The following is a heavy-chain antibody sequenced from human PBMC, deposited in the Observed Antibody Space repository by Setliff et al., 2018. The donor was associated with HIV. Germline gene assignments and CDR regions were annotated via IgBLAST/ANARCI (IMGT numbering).Heavy chain of an antibody. CDR3: APGEGVASTYYHD. D-gene: IGHD3-3*01. V-gene: IGHV4-59*02. Sequence: PSETLSLTCTVSDDSVSTFYWNWIRQPPGKGLEWIGFIHHTGSTVSNHSLKSRVTILMDLSRNQLSLHLASVTTADTAVYFCAPGEGVASTYYHDWGQGTQVTVSS. CDR2: IHHTGST. J-gene: IGHJ4*01. CDR1: DDSVSTFY.